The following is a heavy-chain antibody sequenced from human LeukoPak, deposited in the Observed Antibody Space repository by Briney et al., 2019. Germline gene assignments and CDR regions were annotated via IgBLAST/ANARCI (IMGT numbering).Heavy chain of an antibody. D-gene: IGHD6-13*01. V-gene: IGHV1-2*02. CDR1: GYSFTSYY. CDR3: ARVHLVAGGSPGFDF. CDR2: VNPNSGGA. J-gene: IGHJ4*02. Sequence: ASVKVSCKASGYSFTSYYMHWVRQAPGQGLEWMGWVNPNSGGANYAQKFQGRVIMTRDTSISTAYMVLSSLRSDDTAVYYCARVHLVAGGSPGFDFWGQGTLVTVSS.